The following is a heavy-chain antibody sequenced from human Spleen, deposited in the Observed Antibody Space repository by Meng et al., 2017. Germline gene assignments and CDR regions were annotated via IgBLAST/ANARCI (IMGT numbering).Heavy chain of an antibody. CDR1: GGSFSDYY. CDR2: INHSGST. Sequence: QVQLEQWCAGVLKPSETLSLTCVVSGGSFSDYYWSWIRQPPGKGLEWIGEINHSGSTNYNPSLESRATISVDTSQNNLSLKLSSVTAADSAVYYCARGPTTMAHDFDYWGQGTLVTVSS. J-gene: IGHJ4*02. V-gene: IGHV4-34*01. D-gene: IGHD4-11*01. CDR3: ARGPTTMAHDFDY.